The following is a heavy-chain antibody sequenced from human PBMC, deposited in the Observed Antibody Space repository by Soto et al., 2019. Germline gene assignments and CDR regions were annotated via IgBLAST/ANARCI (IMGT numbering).Heavy chain of an antibody. Sequence: PGGSLRLSCAASGFTYSGYAMSWVRQAPGRGLEWVSSISARGGNTYYADSVKGRFTISRDNSKNSLYLHMNSFSVEDTAIYYCAKDRSSAGTTVRFDPWGQGT. CDR2: ISARGGNT. D-gene: IGHD1-1*01. J-gene: IGHJ5*02. V-gene: IGHV3-23*01. CDR1: GFTYSGYA. CDR3: AKDRSSAGTTVRFDP.